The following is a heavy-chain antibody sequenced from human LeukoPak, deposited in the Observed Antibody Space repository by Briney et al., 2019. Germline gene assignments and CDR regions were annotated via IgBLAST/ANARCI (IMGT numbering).Heavy chain of an antibody. CDR3: AREGRGWYYFDY. V-gene: IGHV3-11*05. CDR2: ISSSNSYT. CDR1: GFTFSDYY. J-gene: IGHJ4*02. D-gene: IGHD6-19*01. Sequence: GGSLRLSCAASGFTFSDYYMSWIRQAPGKGLGWVSYISSSNSYTNYGDSVKGRFTISRDNAKNSLYLQMNSLRAEDTAVYYCAREGRGWYYFDYWGQGTLVTVSS.